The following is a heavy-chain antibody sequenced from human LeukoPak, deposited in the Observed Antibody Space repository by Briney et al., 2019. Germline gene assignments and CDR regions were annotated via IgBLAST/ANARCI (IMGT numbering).Heavy chain of an antibody. CDR1: GFTFSSYS. J-gene: IGHJ4*02. Sequence: GGSLRLSCAASGFTFSSYSMNWVRQAPGKGLEWVSSISSSSSYIYYADSVKGRFTISRDNAKNTLYLQMDSLRGEDTAVYYCAKDFRIGYSAHFDYWGQGALVTVSS. CDR2: ISSSSSYI. D-gene: IGHD2-21*01. CDR3: AKDFRIGYSAHFDY. V-gene: IGHV3-21*04.